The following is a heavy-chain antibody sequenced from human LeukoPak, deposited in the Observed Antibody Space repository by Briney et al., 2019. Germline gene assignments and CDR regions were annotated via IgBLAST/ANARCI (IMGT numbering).Heavy chain of an antibody. CDR1: GYTFTSYD. D-gene: IGHD2-15*01. CDR2: MNPNSGNT. CDR3: ARVYKLCSGGSCYPPGY. J-gene: IGHJ4*02. V-gene: IGHV1-8*01. Sequence: ASVKVSCKASGYTFTSYDINWVRQATGQGLEWMGWMNPNSGNTGYAQKFQGRVTMTRNTSISTAYMGLSSLRSEDTAVYYCARVYKLCSGGSCYPPGYWGQGTLVTVSS.